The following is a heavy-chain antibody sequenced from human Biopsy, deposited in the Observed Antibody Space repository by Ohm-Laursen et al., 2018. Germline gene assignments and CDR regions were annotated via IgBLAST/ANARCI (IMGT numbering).Heavy chain of an antibody. CDR3: VREGLDCAGGTCYSGPLDL. Sequence: ATVKISCNASGYSFTSYGMNWVRQAPGQGLEWVGWISPYFGNTNSTQKLQARVTLSTEASTDTAYMELRSLRYDDTAIYYCVREGLDCAGGTCYSGPLDLWGQGTLITVSS. CDR2: ISPYFGNT. D-gene: IGHD2-15*01. V-gene: IGHV1-18*01. J-gene: IGHJ4*03. CDR1: GYSFTSYG.